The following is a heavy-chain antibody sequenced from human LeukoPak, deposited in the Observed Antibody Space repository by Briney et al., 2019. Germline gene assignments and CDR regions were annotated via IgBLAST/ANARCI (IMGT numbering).Heavy chain of an antibody. CDR3: ARDRGRITIFGVVIIPTYFDY. V-gene: IGHV3-7*01. J-gene: IGHJ4*02. CDR2: IKQDGSEK. D-gene: IGHD3-3*01. Sequence: GGTLRLSCAASGFTFSSYWMSWVRQAPGKGLEWVANIKQDGSEKYYVDSVKGRFTISRDNAKNSLYLQMNSLRAEDTAVYYCARDRGRITIFGVVIIPTYFDYWGQGTLVTVSS. CDR1: GFTFSSYW.